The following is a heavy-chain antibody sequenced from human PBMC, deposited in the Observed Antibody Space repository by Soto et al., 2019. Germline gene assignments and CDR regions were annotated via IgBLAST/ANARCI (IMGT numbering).Heavy chain of an antibody. J-gene: IGHJ6*02. D-gene: IGHD6-13*01. CDR2: IYTSGST. Sequence: PSETLSLTCTVSGASISSYFGSWIRQPAGKGLEWIGRIYTSGSTDYNPSLESRVTMSVDTSKKQVSLKLNSVHAADTAVYYCPAICSRXXXYGTDVWGQGTSVTVSS. CDR3: PAICSRXXXYGTDV. CDR1: GASISSYF. V-gene: IGHV4-4*07.